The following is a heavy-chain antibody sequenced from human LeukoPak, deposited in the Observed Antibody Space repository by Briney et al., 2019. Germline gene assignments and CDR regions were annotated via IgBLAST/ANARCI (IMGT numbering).Heavy chain of an antibody. D-gene: IGHD3-3*01. Sequence: PSETLSLTCTVSGGSVSSANYYWSWIRQPPGKGLEWIGEINHSGSTNYNPSLKSRVTISVDTSKNQFSLKLSSVTAADTAVYYCARGDAYYDFWSGYYLRFDPWGQGTLVTVSS. J-gene: IGHJ5*02. V-gene: IGHV4-61*01. CDR3: ARGDAYYDFWSGYYLRFDP. CDR1: GGSVSSANYY. CDR2: INHSGST.